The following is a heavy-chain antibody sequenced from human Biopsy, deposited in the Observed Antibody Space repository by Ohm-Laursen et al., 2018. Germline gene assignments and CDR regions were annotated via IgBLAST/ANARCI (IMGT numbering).Heavy chain of an antibody. D-gene: IGHD3-22*01. Sequence: GSLRLSCTASGFTFSDYYMNWIRQAPGKGPEWVSFITNTGRTVYADSVKGRFTIPRDNADNSLHLQMKSLRAEDTAVYYCARGLGNGMDVWGQGTPVTVSS. J-gene: IGHJ6*02. CDR1: GFTFSDYY. CDR3: ARGLGNGMDV. CDR2: ITNTGRTV. V-gene: IGHV3-11*01.